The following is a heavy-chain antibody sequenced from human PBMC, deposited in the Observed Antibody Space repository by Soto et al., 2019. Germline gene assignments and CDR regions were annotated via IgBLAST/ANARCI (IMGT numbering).Heavy chain of an antibody. CDR2: ISSSGDAI. Sequence: EVQLVESGGDLVQPGGSLRLSCAASGFIFSDYTMTWVRPAPGRGLEFVSHISSSGDAIFYAESVKGRFTVSRDNAKNSLYLQMNSLRDDDTAVYFCARDHGGSTWFVGVYYFFGMDVWGQGTAVTVSS. J-gene: IGHJ6*02. CDR3: ARDHGGSTWFVGVYYFFGMDV. CDR1: GFIFSDYT. V-gene: IGHV3-48*02. D-gene: IGHD6-13*01.